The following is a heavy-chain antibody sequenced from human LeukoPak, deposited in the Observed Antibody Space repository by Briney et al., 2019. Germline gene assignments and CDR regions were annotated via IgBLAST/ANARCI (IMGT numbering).Heavy chain of an antibody. V-gene: IGHV1-24*01. CDR1: GYTLTELS. CDR3: ATRSITGTTGDY. CDR2: FDPEDGET. Sequence: ASVKVSCKVSGYTLTELSMHWVRQAPGKGLEWMGGFDPEDGETIYAQKFQGRVTMTEDTSTDTAYVELSSLRSEDTAVYYCATRSITGTTGDYWGQGTLVTVSS. D-gene: IGHD1-7*01. J-gene: IGHJ4*02.